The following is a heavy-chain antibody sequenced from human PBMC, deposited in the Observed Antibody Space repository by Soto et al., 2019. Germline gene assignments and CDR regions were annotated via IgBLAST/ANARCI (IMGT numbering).Heavy chain of an antibody. J-gene: IGHJ4*02. D-gene: IGHD1-26*01. Sequence: SETLSLTCAVYGGSFSGYYWSWIRQPPGKGLEWIGEINHSGSTNYNPSLKSRVTISVDTSKNQFSLKLSSVTAADTAVYYCARKATAGGRDFDYWGQGTLVTVSS. V-gene: IGHV4-34*01. CDR3: ARKATAGGRDFDY. CDR2: INHSGST. CDR1: GGSFSGYY.